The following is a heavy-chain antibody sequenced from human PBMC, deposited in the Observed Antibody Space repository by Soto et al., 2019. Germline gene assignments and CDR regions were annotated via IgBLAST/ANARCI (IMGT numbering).Heavy chain of an antibody. D-gene: IGHD1-26*01. CDR2: INVDNGET. Sequence: QVQLVQSGAEVKKPGASVKVSCKASGYNFMRYGFKWVRQAPGQGLEWMGWINVDNGETKYPQKIQGRVTMTTDTSMSTVYMELRSLTSDDTAVYYCARWISGGYSDWFDPWGHGTLVTVSS. J-gene: IGHJ5*02. CDR3: ARWISGGYSDWFDP. CDR1: GYNFMRYG. V-gene: IGHV1-18*04.